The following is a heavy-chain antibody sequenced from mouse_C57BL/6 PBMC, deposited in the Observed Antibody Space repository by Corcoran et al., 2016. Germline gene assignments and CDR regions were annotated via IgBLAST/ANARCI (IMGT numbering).Heavy chain of an antibody. V-gene: IGHV3-6*01. J-gene: IGHJ1*03. D-gene: IGHD3-1*01. CDR1: GYSITSGYY. CDR2: ISYDGSN. Sequence: DVQLQESGPGLVKPSQSLSLTCSVTGYSITSGYYWNWIRQFPGNKLEWMGYISYDGSNNYNPSLKNRISITRDTSKNQFFLKLNSVTTEDTATYYCARGGYVLYFDVWGTWTTVTVSS. CDR3: ARGGYVLYFDV.